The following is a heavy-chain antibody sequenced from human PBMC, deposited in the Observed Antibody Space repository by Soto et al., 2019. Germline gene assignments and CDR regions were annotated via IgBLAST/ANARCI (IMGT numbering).Heavy chain of an antibody. Sequence: PSETLSLTCAVYGGSFSGYYWSWIRQPPGKGLEWIGEINHSGSTNYNPSLESRVTISVDTSKNQFSLKLSSVTAADTAVYYCARAGVVTFWSGYKNYYYYGMDVWGQGTTVTVSS. CDR1: GGSFSGYY. J-gene: IGHJ6*02. D-gene: IGHD3-3*01. CDR2: INHSGST. V-gene: IGHV4-34*01. CDR3: ARAGVVTFWSGYKNYYYYGMDV.